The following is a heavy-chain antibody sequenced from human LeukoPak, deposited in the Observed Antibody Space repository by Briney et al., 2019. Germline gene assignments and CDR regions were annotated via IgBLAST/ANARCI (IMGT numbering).Heavy chain of an antibody. CDR1: GFNFSSYA. J-gene: IGHJ4*02. CDR3: AKPAYWTTYYFDY. V-gene: IGHV3-23*01. Sequence: GGSLRLSCAASGFNFSSYAMSWVRQAPGRGLEWVSAISGSGGSTYYADSVQGRFTIFRDNSKNTLYLQMNSRRAEDTAVYYCAKPAYWTTYYFDYWGQGTLVTVSS. CDR2: ISGSGGST. D-gene: IGHD3/OR15-3a*01.